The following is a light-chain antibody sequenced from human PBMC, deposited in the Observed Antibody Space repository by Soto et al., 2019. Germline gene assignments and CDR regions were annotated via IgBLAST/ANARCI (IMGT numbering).Light chain of an antibody. CDR3: QQYSKWPLT. CDR2: GAS. Sequence: EIVLTQSPATLSLSPGERATLSCRASQSVSSSYLAWYQQKPGQAPRLLIYGASSRATGIPDRFSGSGSGTEFILTISSLQSEDFAVYYCQQYSKWPLTFGQGTRLEIK. CDR1: QSVSSSY. V-gene: IGKV3D-20*02. J-gene: IGKJ5*01.